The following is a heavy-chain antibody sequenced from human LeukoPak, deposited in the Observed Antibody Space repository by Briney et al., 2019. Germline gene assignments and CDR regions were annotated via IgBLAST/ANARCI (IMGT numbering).Heavy chain of an antibody. Sequence: GGSLRLSCAASGFTFSSYEMNWVRQAPGKGLEWGSYISSSGSTIYYADSVKGRFTISRDNAKNSLYLQMNSLRAEDTAVYYCARIVAGGVIHTPGMDVWGQGTTVTVSS. CDR3: ARIVAGGVIHTPGMDV. CDR2: ISSSGSTI. J-gene: IGHJ6*02. D-gene: IGHD3-16*02. CDR1: GFTFSSYE. V-gene: IGHV3-48*03.